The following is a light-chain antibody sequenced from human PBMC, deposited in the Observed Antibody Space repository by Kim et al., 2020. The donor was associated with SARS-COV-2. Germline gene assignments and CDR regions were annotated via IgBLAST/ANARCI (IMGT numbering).Light chain of an antibody. CDR3: QAWDSSNGGV. J-gene: IGLJ1*01. CDR1: KLGDKY. CDR2: QDS. Sequence: SYELTQPPSVSVSPGQTASITCSGDKLGDKYACWYQQKPGQSPVLVIYQDSKRPSGIPERFSGSNSGNTATLTISGTQAMDEADYYCQAWDSSNGGVLGTGTKVTVL. V-gene: IGLV3-1*01.